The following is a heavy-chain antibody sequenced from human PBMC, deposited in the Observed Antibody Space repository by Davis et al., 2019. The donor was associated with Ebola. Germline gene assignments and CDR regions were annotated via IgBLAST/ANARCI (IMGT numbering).Heavy chain of an antibody. CDR1: GFTFSSYG. CDR3: ARANPLSGYSFDY. Sequence: GGSLRLSCAASGFTFSSYGMHWVRQAPGKGLEWVAVISYDGSNKYYADSVKGRFTISRDNAKNTLYLQMNSLRAEDTAVYYCARANPLSGYSFDYWGQGTLVTVSS. J-gene: IGHJ4*02. D-gene: IGHD2/OR15-2a*01. CDR2: ISYDGSNK. V-gene: IGHV3-30*03.